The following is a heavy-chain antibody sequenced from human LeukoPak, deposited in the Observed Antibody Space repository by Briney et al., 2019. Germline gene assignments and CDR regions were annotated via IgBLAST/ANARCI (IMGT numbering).Heavy chain of an antibody. CDR3: ARDIDNGDYVVY. D-gene: IGHD4-17*01. J-gene: IGHJ4*02. Sequence: HPGGSLRLSCAASGFTFSSYGMSWVRQAPGKGLEWVSSIGSSGDITYYADSVKGRFTISRDNSKNTLYLQMNSLRAEDTAVYYCARDIDNGDYVVYWGQGTLVTVSS. CDR2: IGSSGDIT. CDR1: GFTFSSYG. V-gene: IGHV3-23*01.